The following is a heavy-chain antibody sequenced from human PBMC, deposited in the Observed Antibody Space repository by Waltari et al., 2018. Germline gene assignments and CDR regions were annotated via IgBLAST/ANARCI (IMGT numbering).Heavy chain of an antibody. CDR2: VIPMIGST. V-gene: IGHV1-69*08. J-gene: IGHJ6*02. CDR1: GGSFNNYA. Sequence: QVQLVQSGAAVKQPGSSVKVSCKASGGSFNNYAINWVRQAPGQGLEWMGRVIPMIGSTNYAQKFQGRVTITADKSTSTAYMELGSLRYGDTAVYYCAKEWDSTASGDYYYGLDVWGQGTRVTVSS. CDR3: AKEWDSTASGDYYYGLDV. D-gene: IGHD6-6*01.